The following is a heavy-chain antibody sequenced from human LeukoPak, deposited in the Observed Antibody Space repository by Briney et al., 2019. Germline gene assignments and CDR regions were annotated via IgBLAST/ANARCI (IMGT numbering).Heavy chain of an antibody. CDR2: IRGSGVST. CDR3: AKRQGSSASCYDY. V-gene: IGHV3-23*01. CDR1: GFNFISYS. Sequence: GGSLRLSCAASGFNFISYSMSWVRQAPGKGLEWVSVIRGSGVSTYYADSVKGWFTISRDNSKNTLYLQMNNLRAEDTAIYYCAKRQGSSASCYDYWGQGTLVTVSS. J-gene: IGHJ4*02. D-gene: IGHD2-2*01.